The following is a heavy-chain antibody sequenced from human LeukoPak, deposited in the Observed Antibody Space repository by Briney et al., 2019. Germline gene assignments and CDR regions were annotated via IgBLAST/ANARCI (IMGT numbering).Heavy chain of an antibody. J-gene: IGHJ4*02. CDR2: ISSSSSYI. Sequence: GGSLRLSCAASGFTFSSYSMNWVRQAPGKGLEWVSSISSSSSYIYYADSVKGRFTISRDNSKNTLYLQMNSLRAEDTAVYYCAKDVDSSPWLAKDWGQGTLVTVSS. CDR1: GFTFSSYS. D-gene: IGHD6-19*01. V-gene: IGHV3-21*04. CDR3: AKDVDSSPWLAKD.